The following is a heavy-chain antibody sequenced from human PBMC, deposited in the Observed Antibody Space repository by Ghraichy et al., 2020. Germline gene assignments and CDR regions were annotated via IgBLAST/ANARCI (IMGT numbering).Heavy chain of an antibody. CDR1: GGSISSSSYY. CDR2: IYYSGST. D-gene: IGHD2-2*01. J-gene: IGHJ2*01. V-gene: IGHV4-39*01. CDR3: ARRVGCSSTSCYRYFDL. Sequence: SETLSLTCTVSGGSISSSSYYWGWIRQPPGKGLEWIGSIYYSGSTYYNPSLKSRVTISVDTSKNQFSLNLTSVTAADTAVYYCARRVGCSSTSCYRYFDLWGRGTLVTVSS.